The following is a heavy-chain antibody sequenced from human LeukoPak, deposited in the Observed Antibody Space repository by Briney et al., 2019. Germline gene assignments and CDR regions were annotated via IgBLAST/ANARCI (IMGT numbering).Heavy chain of an antibody. D-gene: IGHD4-17*01. J-gene: IGHJ4*02. CDR1: GYTFTSYA. V-gene: IGHV7-4-1*02. CDR3: ARDPETSVTTSVDY. CDR2: INTCTGNP. Sequence: GASVKVSCKASGYTFTSYAMNWVRQAPGQGLEWMGWINTCTGNPTYAQGFTGRFVFSLDTSVSTAYLQISSLKAEDTAVYYCARDPETSVTTSVDYWGQGTLVTVSS.